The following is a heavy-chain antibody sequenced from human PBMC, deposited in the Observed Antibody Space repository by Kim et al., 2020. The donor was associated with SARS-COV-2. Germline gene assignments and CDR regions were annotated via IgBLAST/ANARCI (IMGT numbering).Heavy chain of an antibody. Sequence: GGSLRLSCAASGFTFSSYAMHWVRQAPGKGLEWVAVISYDGSNKYYADSVKGRFTTSRDNSKNTLYLQMSSLRAEDTAVYYCASNYVWGSYRPKTPFDYWGQXXXVTVSS. CDR1: GFTFSSYA. CDR3: ASNYVWGSYRPKTPFDY. D-gene: IGHD3-16*02. V-gene: IGHV3-30-3*01. CDR2: ISYDGSNK. J-gene: IGHJ4*02.